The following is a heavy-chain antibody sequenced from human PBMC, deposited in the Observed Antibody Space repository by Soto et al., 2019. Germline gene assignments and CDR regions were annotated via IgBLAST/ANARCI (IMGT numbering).Heavy chain of an antibody. CDR3: ASGYSGYDEYNWFDP. D-gene: IGHD5-12*01. J-gene: IGHJ5*02. CDR1: GGSISSGGYY. CDR2: IYYSGST. V-gene: IGHV4-31*03. Sequence: SETLSLTCTVSGGSISSGGYYWSWIRQHPGKGLEWIGYIYYSGSTYYNPSLKSRVTISVDTSKNQFSLKLSSVTAADTAVYYCASGYSGYDEYNWFDPWGQGTLVTVS.